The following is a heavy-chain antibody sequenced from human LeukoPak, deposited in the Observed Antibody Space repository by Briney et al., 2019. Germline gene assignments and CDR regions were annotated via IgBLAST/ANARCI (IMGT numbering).Heavy chain of an antibody. D-gene: IGHD1-26*01. V-gene: IGHV5-51*01. CDR1: GYSFNTYW. J-gene: IGHJ3*01. CDR2: IYPGDSDT. CDR3: ARGVVGTSDIFDV. Sequence: GESLKISCKGSGYSFNTYWIVWVRQMPGKGLEWMGIIYPGDSDTRYSPSFQGQVTISADKSINTAYLQWSSLKASDTALYYCARGVVGTSDIFDVWAQGTMVTVSS.